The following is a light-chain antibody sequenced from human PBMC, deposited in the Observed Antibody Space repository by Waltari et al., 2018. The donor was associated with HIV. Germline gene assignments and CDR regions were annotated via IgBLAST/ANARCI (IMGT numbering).Light chain of an antibody. Sequence: QSVLTQPPSASGTPGQRVTISCSGSSSNIENDNVYWYQQLTGAAPRLLIYKDTQRPYGVPALFTGSKSGTSASLAISGLRSEDEADYYCVGWDSRLSGYVFGSGTKVTVL. V-gene: IGLV1-47*01. J-gene: IGLJ1*01. CDR3: VGWDSRLSGYV. CDR2: KDT. CDR1: SSNIENDN.